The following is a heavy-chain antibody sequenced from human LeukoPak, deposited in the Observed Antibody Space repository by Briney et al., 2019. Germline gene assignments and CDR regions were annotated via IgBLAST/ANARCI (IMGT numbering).Heavy chain of an antibody. CDR3: ARLMASSSWYFDY. V-gene: IGHV4-38-2*02. CDR1: GYSISSGYY. Sequence: SETLSLTCTVSGYSISSGYYWGWIRQPPGKGLEWIGSIYHNGSTYYNPSLKSRVTISVDTSKNQFSLKLSSVTAADTAVYYCARLMASSSWYFDYWGQGTLVTVSS. J-gene: IGHJ4*02. CDR2: IYHNGST. D-gene: IGHD6-13*01.